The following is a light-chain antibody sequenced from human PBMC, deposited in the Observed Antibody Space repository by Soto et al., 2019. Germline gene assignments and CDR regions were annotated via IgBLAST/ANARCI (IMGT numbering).Light chain of an antibody. CDR3: QPYYNTPT. CDR2: CSS. J-gene: IGKJ4*01. Sequence: DIVMTQSPDSLAVSLGERATINCKSSQSVLYSSNNKNYLAWYLQKPGQPPKLLIYCSSTRESGVPARFSGSGSGTDFTLTISSLQAEDVADYYCQPYYNTPTFGGGTKVEIK. V-gene: IGKV4-1*01. CDR1: QSVLYSSNNKNY.